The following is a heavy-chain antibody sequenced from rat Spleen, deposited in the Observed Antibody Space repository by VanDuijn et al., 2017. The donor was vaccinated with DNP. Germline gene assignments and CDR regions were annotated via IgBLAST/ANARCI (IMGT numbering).Heavy chain of an antibody. V-gene: IGHV5-22*01. CDR1: GFTFSAYY. CDR3: ARWNSGHFDY. CDR2: IGSPAYAP. Sequence: EVKLVESGGGLVQPGRSLKLSCAASGFTFSAYYMAWVRQAPAKGLEWVAYIGSPAYAPYYTDSVKGRFAISRDNAKSTLYLQMISLRSEDMATYYCARWNSGHFDYWGQGVMVPVSS. D-gene: IGHD4-3*01. J-gene: IGHJ2*01.